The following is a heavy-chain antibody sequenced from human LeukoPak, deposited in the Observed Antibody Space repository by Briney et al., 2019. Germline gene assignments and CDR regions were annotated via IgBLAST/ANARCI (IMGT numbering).Heavy chain of an antibody. J-gene: IGHJ6*03. CDR1: GYTFTSYD. Sequence: SVKVSSRASGYTFTSYDINWVRQPTKQGLEWLGSMNPNSGNTGYAQKFQGRVTITRNTSISTAYMELSSLRSEDTAVYYCARGGGSGSYYLWYYYMDVWGKGTTVTVSS. D-gene: IGHD3-10*01. V-gene: IGHV1-8*03. CDR3: ARGGGSGSYYLWYYYMDV. CDR2: MNPNSGNT.